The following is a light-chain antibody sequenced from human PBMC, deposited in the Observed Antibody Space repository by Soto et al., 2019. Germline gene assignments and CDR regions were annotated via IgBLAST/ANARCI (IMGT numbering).Light chain of an antibody. CDR1: SSNIGAGYD. J-gene: IGLJ1*01. CDR2: GHS. V-gene: IGLV1-40*01. CDR3: QAYDSSLSGSYS. Sequence: QSALTQPPSVSRAPGERVTISCTGSSSNIGAGYDVHWYQQLPGTAPKLLIHGHSNRPSGLPDRFSGSKSGTAASLAITGLQAADAADYYCQAYDSSLSGSYSFGTGTKVTVL.